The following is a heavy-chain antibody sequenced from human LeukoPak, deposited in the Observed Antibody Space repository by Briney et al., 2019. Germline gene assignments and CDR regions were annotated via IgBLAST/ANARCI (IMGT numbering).Heavy chain of an antibody. CDR3: ARDGPLYYDFWSGYYGY. CDR2: ISYDGSNK. Sequence: GGSLRLSCAASGFTFSSYAMHWVRQAPGKGLEWVAVISYDGSNKYYADSVKGRFTISRDNSKNTLYLQMNSLRAEDTAVYYGARDGPLYYDFWSGYYGYWGQGTLVTVSS. V-gene: IGHV3-30-3*01. CDR1: GFTFSSYA. D-gene: IGHD3-3*01. J-gene: IGHJ4*02.